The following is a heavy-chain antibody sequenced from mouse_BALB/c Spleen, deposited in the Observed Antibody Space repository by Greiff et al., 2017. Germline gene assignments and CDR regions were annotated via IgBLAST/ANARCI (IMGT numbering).Heavy chain of an antibody. CDR1: GYTFTSYW. V-gene: IGHV1-7*01. J-gene: IGHJ1*01. CDR2: INPSTGYT. D-gene: IGHD4-1*01. Sequence: QVQLKESGAELAKPGASVKMSCKASGYTFTSYWMHWVKQRPGQGLEWIGYINPSTGYTEYNQKFKDKATLTADKSSSTAYMQLSSLTSEDSAVYYCASLTGTMWYFDVWGAGTTVTVSS. CDR3: ASLTGTMWYFDV.